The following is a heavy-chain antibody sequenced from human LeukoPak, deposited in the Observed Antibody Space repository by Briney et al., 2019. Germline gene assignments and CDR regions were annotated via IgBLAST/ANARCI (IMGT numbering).Heavy chain of an antibody. J-gene: IGHJ5*02. CDR1: GGSINSYY. Sequence: PSETLSLTCTVSGGSINSYYWSWIRQPPGKGLEWIGYIYYSGSTNYNPSLKSRVTISVDTSKNQFSLKLSSVTAADTAVYYCSRAAYSSSSENWFDPWGQGTLVTVSS. CDR2: IYYSGST. CDR3: SRAAYSSSSENWFDP. D-gene: IGHD6-13*01. V-gene: IGHV4-59*01.